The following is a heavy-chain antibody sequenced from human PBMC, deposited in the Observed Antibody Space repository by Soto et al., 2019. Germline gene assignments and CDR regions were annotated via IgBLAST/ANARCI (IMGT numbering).Heavy chain of an antibody. V-gene: IGHV3-23*01. Sequence: EVQLLESGGGLVRPGGSLILSCAASGFTCSSHAMSWVRQAPGKGLEWVSGIRGSGVSTYYADSVKGRFTISRDRSKNTLYLQVNSLGAEDTAVYYCAKKGQGPYHFDFWGQGTLVTFSS. J-gene: IGHJ4*02. CDR3: AKKGQGPYHFDF. CDR1: GFTCSSHA. CDR2: IRGSGVST. D-gene: IGHD2-2*01.